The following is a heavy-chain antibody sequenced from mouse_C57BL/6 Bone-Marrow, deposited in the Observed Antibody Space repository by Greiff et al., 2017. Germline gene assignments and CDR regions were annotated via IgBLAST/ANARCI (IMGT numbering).Heavy chain of an antibody. Sequence: EVQLQQSGAELVKPGASVKLSCTASGFNIKDYYMHWVKQRTEQGLEWIGRIDPEDGETKYAPKFQGKATITADTSSNTAYLQLSSLTSEDTAVYYCASGLRRVDAMDYWGQGTSVTVSS. CDR2: IDPEDGET. V-gene: IGHV14-2*01. CDR3: ASGLRRVDAMDY. CDR1: GFNIKDYY. J-gene: IGHJ4*01. D-gene: IGHD2-4*01.